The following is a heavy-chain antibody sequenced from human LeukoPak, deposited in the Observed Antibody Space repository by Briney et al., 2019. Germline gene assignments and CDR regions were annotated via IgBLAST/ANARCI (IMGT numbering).Heavy chain of an antibody. Sequence: SETLPLTCTVSGDSISSYYWIWTRPPPGKALEGIGYISYGGGTMYNPSLRSRVTISIDTSKNQFSLNLTSVTAADTAVYFCARVGRGTHTWGTYSFDYWGQGTLVTVSS. D-gene: IGHD3-16*01. CDR1: GDSISSYY. CDR2: ISYGGGT. V-gene: IGHV4-59*01. J-gene: IGHJ4*02. CDR3: ARVGRGTHTWGTYSFDY.